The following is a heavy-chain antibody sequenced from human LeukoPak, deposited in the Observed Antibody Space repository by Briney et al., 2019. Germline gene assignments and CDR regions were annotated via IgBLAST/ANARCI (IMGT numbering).Heavy chain of an antibody. CDR2: IFYSGST. D-gene: IGHD3-10*01. CDR3: ARDGDGSGSWGGFDY. CDR1: GGSISSGDYY. J-gene: IGHJ4*02. Sequence: SETLSLTCTVSGGSISSGDYYWSWVRQPPGKGLEWIGCIFYSGSTYYNPSLKSRVTISVDTSKNQFSLKLSSVTAADTAVYYCARDGDGSGSWGGFDYWGQGTLVTVSS. V-gene: IGHV4-30-4*02.